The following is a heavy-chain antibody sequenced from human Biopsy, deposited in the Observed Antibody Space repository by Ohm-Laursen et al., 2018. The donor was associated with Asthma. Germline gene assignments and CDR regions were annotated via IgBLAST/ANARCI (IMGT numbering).Heavy chain of an antibody. CDR2: FVRER. V-gene: IGHV1-24*01. CDR3: ADLFFQAFDT. D-gene: IGHD3-3*01. J-gene: IGHJ5*02. Sequence: SVKVSCKISGYFLSKMPMHWVRQAPGKGLEWMGGFVRERIYAQKFRGRLTMTEDISTDTAYMELNSLTSEDTAVYYCADLFFQAFDTWGQGTPVTVSS. CDR1: GYFLSKMP.